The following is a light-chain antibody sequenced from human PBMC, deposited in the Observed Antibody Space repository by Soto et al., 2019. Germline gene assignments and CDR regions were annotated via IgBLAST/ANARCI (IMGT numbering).Light chain of an antibody. Sequence: DIVMTQSPDSLTVSLGERATINCKASQPVLRSSNNKNHLAWYQQKPTQSPKMLISWASTRESRVPDRFSGSGSGTEFSLTISSVQSEDFAIYYCQQYENWPRGTFGQGTRLEI. CDR3: QQYENWPRGT. J-gene: IGKJ5*01. CDR2: WAS. V-gene: IGKV4-1*01. CDR1: QPVLRSSNNKNH.